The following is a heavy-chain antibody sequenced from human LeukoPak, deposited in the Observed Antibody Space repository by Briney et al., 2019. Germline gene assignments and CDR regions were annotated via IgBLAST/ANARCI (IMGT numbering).Heavy chain of an antibody. Sequence: PSETLSLTCTVSDGSLRHYYWSWIRQPPGKELEWIGYISYSGWTNFSPSLKSRLTISVDTSKNQFSLKLSSVTAADTAIYYCAKNGDRGAYCSGGTCYPYYYYYMDVWGKGTTVTISS. V-gene: IGHV4-59*01. J-gene: IGHJ6*03. CDR1: DGSLRHYY. D-gene: IGHD2-15*01. CDR2: ISYSGWT. CDR3: AKNGDRGAYCSGGTCYPYYYYYMDV.